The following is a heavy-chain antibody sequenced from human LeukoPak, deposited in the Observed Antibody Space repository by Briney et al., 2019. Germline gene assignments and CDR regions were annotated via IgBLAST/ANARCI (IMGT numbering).Heavy chain of an antibody. V-gene: IGHV3-7*01. J-gene: IGHJ4*02. CDR2: IKQDGSEK. Sequence: GGSLRLSCAASGFPFSSHWLSWFRQSPGKGLEWVAHIKQDGSEKYYVDSVKGRFTISRDNARNSQYLQMNSLRAEDTAVYYCARGRLGAYFFDYWGQGTLVTVSS. CDR3: ARGRLGAYFFDY. D-gene: IGHD6-19*01. CDR1: GFPFSSHW.